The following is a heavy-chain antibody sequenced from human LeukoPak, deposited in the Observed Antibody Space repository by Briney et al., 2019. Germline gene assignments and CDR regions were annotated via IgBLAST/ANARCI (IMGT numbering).Heavy chain of an antibody. V-gene: IGHV5-51*01. CDR2: IYPGDSDT. Sequence: GKSLKISCKGSGYSFTSYWIGWVRQMPGKGLEWMGIIYPGDSDTRYSPSFQGQVTVSADKSISTAYLQWSSLKASDTAMYYCARRSYSSSRDGQYYYYMDVWGKGTTVTVSS. CDR1: GYSFTSYW. CDR3: ARRSYSSSRDGQYYYYMDV. D-gene: IGHD6-13*01. J-gene: IGHJ6*03.